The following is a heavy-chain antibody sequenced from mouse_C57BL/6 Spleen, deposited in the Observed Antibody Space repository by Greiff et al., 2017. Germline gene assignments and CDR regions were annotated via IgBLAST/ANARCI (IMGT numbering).Heavy chain of an antibody. V-gene: IGHV1-26*01. J-gene: IGHJ2*01. Sequence: EVQLQQSGPELVKPGASVPISCKASGYTFTDYYMNWVKQSHGKSLEWIGDINPNNGGTSYNQKFKGKATLTVDKSSSTAYMELRSLTSEDSAVYYCARSGGNYGIDYWGQGTTLTVSS. D-gene: IGHD2-1*01. CDR3: ARSGGNYGIDY. CDR1: GYTFTDYY. CDR2: INPNNGGT.